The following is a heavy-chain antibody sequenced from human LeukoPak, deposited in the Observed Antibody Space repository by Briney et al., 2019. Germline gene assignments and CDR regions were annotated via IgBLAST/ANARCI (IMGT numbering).Heavy chain of an antibody. CDR2: ISDSGGST. V-gene: IGHV3-23*01. J-gene: IGHJ4*02. CDR3: AKRIGDY. CDR1: GITFSSYA. Sequence: GGALRLSCVASGITFSSYAMSWVRQAPGKGLEWVSTISDSGGSTYYADSVKGRFTISRNNSGSTLYLQMNSLRVEDTAVYYCAKRIGDYWGQGTLVTVSS. D-gene: IGHD2-15*01.